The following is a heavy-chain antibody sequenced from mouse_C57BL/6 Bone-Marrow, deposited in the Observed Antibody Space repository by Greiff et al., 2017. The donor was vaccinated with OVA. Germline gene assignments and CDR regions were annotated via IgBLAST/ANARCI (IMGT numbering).Heavy chain of an antibody. D-gene: IGHD4-1*01. CDR3: ARGDWASY. V-gene: IGHV1-80*01. CDR2: IYPGDGDT. CDR1: GYAFRSYW. J-gene: IGHJ3*01. Sequence: QVQLKESGAELVKPGASVKISCKASGYAFRSYWMNWVKQRPGKGLEWIGQIYPGDGDTNYNGKFKGKATLTADKSSSTAYMQLSSLTSEDSAVYFCARGDWASYWGQGTLVTVSA.